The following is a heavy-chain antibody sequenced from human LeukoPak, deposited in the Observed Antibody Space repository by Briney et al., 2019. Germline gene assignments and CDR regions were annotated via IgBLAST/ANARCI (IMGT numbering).Heavy chain of an antibody. D-gene: IGHD5-18*01. J-gene: IGHJ4*02. Sequence: AGGSLRLSCAASGFTFSSYSMNWVRQAPGKGLEWVSSISSSSSYIYYADSVKGRFTISRDNAKNSLYLQMNSLRAEDTAVYYCAREAYSSAYYFDYWGQGTLVTVSS. CDR2: ISSSSSYI. CDR3: AREAYSSAYYFDY. V-gene: IGHV3-21*01. CDR1: GFTFSSYS.